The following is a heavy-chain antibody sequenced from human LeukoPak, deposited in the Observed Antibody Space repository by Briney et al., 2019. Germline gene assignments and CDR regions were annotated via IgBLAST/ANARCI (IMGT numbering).Heavy chain of an antibody. CDR2: IYTSGST. CDR1: GGSISSYY. Sequence: SETLSLTCTVSGGSISSYYWSWIRQPAGKGLEWIGRIYTSGSTNYNPSLKSRVTMSVDTSKNQFSPKLSSVTASDTAVYYCANSYDGKIVPFDNWGQGTLVTVSS. J-gene: IGHJ4*02. CDR3: ANSYDGKIVPFDN. V-gene: IGHV4-4*07. D-gene: IGHD4-23*01.